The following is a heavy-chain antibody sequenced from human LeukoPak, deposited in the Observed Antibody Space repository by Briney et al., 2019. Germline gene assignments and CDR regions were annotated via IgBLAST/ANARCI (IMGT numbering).Heavy chain of an antibody. J-gene: IGHJ4*02. CDR2: IYYSGST. CDR1: GGSISSYY. CDR3: ARDSPYGDYPFDY. V-gene: IGHV4-59*01. Sequence: YPSETLSLTCTVSGGSISSYYWSWIRQPPGKGLEWIGYIYYSGSTNYNPSLKSRVTISVDTSKNQFSLKLSSVTAADTAVYYYARDSPYGDYPFDYWGQGTLVTVSS. D-gene: IGHD4-17*01.